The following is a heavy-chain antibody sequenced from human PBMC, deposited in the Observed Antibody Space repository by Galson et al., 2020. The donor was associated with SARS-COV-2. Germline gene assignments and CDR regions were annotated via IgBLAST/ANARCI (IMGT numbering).Heavy chain of an antibody. V-gene: IGHV3-74*01. CDR1: GSTFSRYW. CDR2: INGDGSST. D-gene: IGHD6-19*01. CDR3: ATGSGYYYDS. J-gene: IGHJ4*02. Sequence: GGSLRLSCAASGSTFSRYWMHWVRQAPGKGLVWVSRINGDGSSTTYADSVKGRFTISRDNAKNTVYMQMNGLRAEDAAVYYCATGSGYYYDSWGQGTLVTVSS.